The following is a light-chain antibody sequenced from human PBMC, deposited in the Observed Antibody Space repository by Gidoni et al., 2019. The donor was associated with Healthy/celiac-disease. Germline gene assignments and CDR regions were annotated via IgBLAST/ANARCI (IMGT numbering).Light chain of an antibody. CDR3: SSYAGSNNVV. V-gene: IGLV2-8*01. CDR2: EVS. CDR1: SSDVGGYNY. J-gene: IGLJ2*01. Sequence: QSALTQPPSASGSPGQSVTISCTGTSSDVGGYNYVSWYQQHPGKAPKPMIYEVSKRPSGVPDRFSGSKSGITASLTVSGLQAEDEADYYCSSYAGSNNVVFGGGTKLTVL.